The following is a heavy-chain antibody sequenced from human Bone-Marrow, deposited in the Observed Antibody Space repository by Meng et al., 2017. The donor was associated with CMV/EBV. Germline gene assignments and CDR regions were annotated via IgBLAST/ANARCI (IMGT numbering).Heavy chain of an antibody. J-gene: IGHJ5*02. CDR1: GFTFSSYS. Sequence: GGSLRLSCAASGFTFSSYSMNWVRQAPGKGLEWVSSISSSSSYIYYADSVKGRFTISRDNAKNSLYLQMNSLRAEDTAVYYCARGGAVAGPRGWFAPWGQGTRVTGSS. CDR3: ARGGAVAGPRGWFAP. CDR2: ISSSSSYI. D-gene: IGHD6-19*01. V-gene: IGHV3-21*01.